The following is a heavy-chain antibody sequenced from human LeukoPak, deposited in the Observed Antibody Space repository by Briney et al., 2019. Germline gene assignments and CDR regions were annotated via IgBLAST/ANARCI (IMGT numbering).Heavy chain of an antibody. D-gene: IGHD3-10*01. V-gene: IGHV4-34*01. CDR3: ARGRRLLLWFGELLAPFDY. CDR2: INHSGST. J-gene: IGHJ4*02. Sequence: SETRSLTCAVYGGSFSGYYWSWIRQPPGKGLEWIGEINHSGSTNYNPSLKSRVTISVDTSKNQFSLKLSSVTAADTAVYYCARGRRLLLWFGELLAPFDYWGQGTLVTVSS. CDR1: GGSFSGYY.